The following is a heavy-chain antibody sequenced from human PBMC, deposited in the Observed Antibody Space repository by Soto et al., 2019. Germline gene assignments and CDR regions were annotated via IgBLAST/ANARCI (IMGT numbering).Heavy chain of an antibody. J-gene: IGHJ4*02. V-gene: IGHV1-18*04. CDR3: ARDVDYDVWCGLFMTDRFDY. CDR2: ISAYNGNT. D-gene: IGHD3-3*01. CDR1: GYTFTSYG. Sequence: QVQLVQSGAEVKKPGASVKVSCKASGYTFTSYGISWVRQAPGQGREWMGWISAYNGNTNCAQKLQGRVTMTTDTSKSTAYMELRSLRSDDTAVYCCARDVDYDVWCGLFMTDRFDYWGQGTLVTVSS.